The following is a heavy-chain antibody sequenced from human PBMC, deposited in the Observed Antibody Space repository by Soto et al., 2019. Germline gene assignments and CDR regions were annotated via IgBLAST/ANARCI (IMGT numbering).Heavy chain of an antibody. Sequence: ASVKVSCKASGYTFTGYYMHWVRQAPGQGLEWMGWINPNSGGTNYAQKFQGRVTMTRDTSISTAYMELSRLRSDDTAVYYCARGPYIVATIYYYYGMDVWGQGTTVTVSS. D-gene: IGHD5-12*01. V-gene: IGHV1-2*02. J-gene: IGHJ6*02. CDR3: ARGPYIVATIYYYYGMDV. CDR2: INPNSGGT. CDR1: GYTFTGYY.